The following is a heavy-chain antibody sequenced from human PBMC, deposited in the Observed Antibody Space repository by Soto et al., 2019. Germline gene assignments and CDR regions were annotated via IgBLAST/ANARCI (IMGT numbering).Heavy chain of an antibody. D-gene: IGHD6-19*01. J-gene: IGHJ6*02. V-gene: IGHV3-23*01. Sequence: RQAPGKGLEWVSAISGSGGSTYYADSVKGRFTISRDNSKNTLYLQMNSLRAEDTAVYYCAKPMEDSSGWYFLDYYYYGMDVWGQGTTVTVSS. CDR2: ISGSGGST. CDR3: AKPMEDSSGWYFLDYYYYGMDV.